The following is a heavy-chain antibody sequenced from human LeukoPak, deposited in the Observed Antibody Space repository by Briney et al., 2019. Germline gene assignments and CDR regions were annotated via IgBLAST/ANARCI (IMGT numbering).Heavy chain of an antibody. CDR2: INTNTGNP. CDR1: GYTFTSYA. CDR3: ARDRGYYYDSSGSAGTNDAFDI. V-gene: IGHV7-4-1*02. J-gene: IGHJ3*02. D-gene: IGHD3-22*01. Sequence: ASVKVSCKASGYTFTSYAMNWVRQAPGQGLEWMGWINTNTGNPTYAQGFTGRFVFSLDTSVSTACLQISSLKAEDTAVYYCARDRGYYYDSSGSAGTNDAFDIWGQGTMVTVSS.